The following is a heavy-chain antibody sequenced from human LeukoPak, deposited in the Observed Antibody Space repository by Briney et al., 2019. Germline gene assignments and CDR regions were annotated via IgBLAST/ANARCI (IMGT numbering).Heavy chain of an antibody. CDR2: ISWDSGSR. Sequence: GGSLRLSCEASGFTFDDYAMHWVRQAPGKGLEWVSSISWDSGSRVYGDSVKGRFTISRDNAKNSLYLQMNSLTSEDTALYYCIKDLGLDLHFDTFEIWGQGTMVTVSS. CDR1: GFTFDDYA. J-gene: IGHJ3*02. D-gene: IGHD1-7*01. V-gene: IGHV3-9*01. CDR3: IKDLGLDLHFDTFEI.